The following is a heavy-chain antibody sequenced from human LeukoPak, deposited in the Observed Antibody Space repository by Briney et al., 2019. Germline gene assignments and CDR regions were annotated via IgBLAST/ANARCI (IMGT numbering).Heavy chain of an antibody. D-gene: IGHD3-10*01. Sequence: SETLSLTCAVYGGSFRGYYWIWIRQPPGRGLEGIGEINHSGSTNYNPSLKSRVTISVDTSKNQFSLKLSSVTAADTAVYYCASRSITMAIDYWGQGTLVTVSS. CDR1: GGSFRGYY. CDR3: ASRSITMAIDY. J-gene: IGHJ4*02. CDR2: INHSGST. V-gene: IGHV4-34*01.